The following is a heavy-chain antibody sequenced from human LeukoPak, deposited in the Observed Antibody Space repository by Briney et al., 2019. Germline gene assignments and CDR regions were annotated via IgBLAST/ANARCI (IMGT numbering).Heavy chain of an antibody. CDR3: VRDRSGSSEWYFDQDYSMDV. J-gene: IGHJ6*03. Sequence: GASVKVSCKASGYTFNNYYVHWVRQAPGQGLEWMAIINPNGGGTSTAQKFWGRVTLTRDMSTRTVYLELSSPRPEDTAMYYCVRDRSGSSEWYFDQDYSMDVWGEGTTVTVSS. CDR1: GYTFNNYY. V-gene: IGHV1-46*02. D-gene: IGHD6-19*01. CDR2: INPNGGGT.